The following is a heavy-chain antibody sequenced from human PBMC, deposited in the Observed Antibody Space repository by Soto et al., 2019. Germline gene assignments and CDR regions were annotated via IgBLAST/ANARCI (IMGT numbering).Heavy chain of an antibody. D-gene: IGHD1-20*01. CDR1: GYTFTCYY. V-gene: IGHV1-46*01. CDR2: INPSGGST. Sequence: AAVKGSRTGYGYTFTCYYMNWVRHAAGQGLEWMGIINPSGGSTSYAQKFQGRVTMTRETSTSTVYMELSSLRSEDTAVSYCAREWATTYNYYYYYGMDVWGPGTTVPVSS. J-gene: IGHJ6*01. CDR3: AREWATTYNYYYYYGMDV.